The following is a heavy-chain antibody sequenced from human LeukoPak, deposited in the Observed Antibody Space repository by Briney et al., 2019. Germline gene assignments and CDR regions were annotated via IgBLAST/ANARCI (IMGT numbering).Heavy chain of an antibody. J-gene: IGHJ4*02. CDR3: AKDVHSYFDY. D-gene: IGHD1-26*01. V-gene: IGHV3-33*06. CDR1: GFTFSSYG. CDR2: IWYDGSNK. Sequence: GGSLRHSCAASGFTFSSYGMHWVRQAPGKGLEWVAVIWYDGSNKYYADSVKGRFTISRDNSKNTLYLQMNSLRAEDTAVYHCAKDVHSYFDYWGQGTLVTVSS.